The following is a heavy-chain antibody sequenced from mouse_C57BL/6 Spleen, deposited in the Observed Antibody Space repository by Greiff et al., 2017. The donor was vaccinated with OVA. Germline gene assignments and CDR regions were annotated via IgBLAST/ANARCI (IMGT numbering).Heavy chain of an antibody. CDR2: ILPGSGST. CDR1: GYTFTGYW. CDR3: ARSFITTVVAPYYFDY. J-gene: IGHJ2*01. D-gene: IGHD1-1*01. V-gene: IGHV1-9*01. Sequence: QVQLQQSGAELMKPGASVKLSCKATGYTFTGYWIEWVKQSPGHGLEWIGEILPGSGSTNYNEKFKGKATFTADTSSNTAYMQLSSLTTEDSAIYYCARSFITTVVAPYYFDYWGQGTTLTVSS.